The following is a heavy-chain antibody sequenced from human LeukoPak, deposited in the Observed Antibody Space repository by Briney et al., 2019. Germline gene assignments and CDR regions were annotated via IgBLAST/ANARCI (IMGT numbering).Heavy chain of an antibody. CDR1: GVTFSSYW. CDR2: IKSDGSSA. Sequence: GGSLRLSYAASGVTFSSYWMHWVRRAPGKRLVWVSRIKSDGSSATYADSVRGQFTISRVHAKNTLYLQMNSLRAEDTAVYYCAKDRRYSSGLGAFDIWGQGTMVTVSS. V-gene: IGHV3-74*01. J-gene: IGHJ3*02. CDR3: AKDRRYSSGLGAFDI. D-gene: IGHD6-19*01.